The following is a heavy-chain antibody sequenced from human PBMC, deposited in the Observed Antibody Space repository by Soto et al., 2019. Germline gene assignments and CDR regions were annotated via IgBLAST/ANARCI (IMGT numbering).Heavy chain of an antibody. Sequence: QVQLVQSGAEVKKPGASVKVSCKTSGYIFTAYSMHWLRQAPGQGLEWMGVVNPSGGSAHYAQSFEGSVTLSRDTSTSTFYMDLSSLRSEDTAVYYCAREENCRGGTCYSEYSHHWGQGTLVSDSS. V-gene: IGHV1-46*01. CDR1: GYIFTAYS. CDR3: AREENCRGGTCYSEYSHH. J-gene: IGHJ1*01. D-gene: IGHD2-15*01. CDR2: VNPSGGSA.